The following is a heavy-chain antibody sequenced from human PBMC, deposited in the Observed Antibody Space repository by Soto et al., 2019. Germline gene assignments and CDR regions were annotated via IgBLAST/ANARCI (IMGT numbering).Heavy chain of an antibody. V-gene: IGHV6-1*01. CDR3: ARGVGYCSSTSCSHDYYYYYYMEV. J-gene: IGHJ6*03. CDR1: GDSVSSNSAA. D-gene: IGHD2-2*01. CDR2: TYYRSKWYN. Sequence: SQTLSLTCAISGDSVSSNSAAWNWIRQSPSRGLEWLGRTYYRSKWYNDYAVSVKSRITINPDTSKNQFSLQLNSVTPEDTAVYYCARGVGYCSSTSCSHDYYYYYYMEVWGKGTTVTGSS.